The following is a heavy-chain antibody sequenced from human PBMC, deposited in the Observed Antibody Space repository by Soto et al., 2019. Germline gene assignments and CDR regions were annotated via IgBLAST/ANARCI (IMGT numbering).Heavy chain of an antibody. CDR2: ISWDSGNI. J-gene: IGHJ4*02. V-gene: IGHV3-9*01. CDR1: GFTFDDHA. D-gene: IGHD5-18*01. Sequence: PGGSLRLSCIASGFTFDDHAMHWVRQAPGKGLEWVSGISWDSGNIGYVDSVKGRFTISRDNAKNSLYLQMNSLRADDTVFYYCAKDNGVYSYGYLDYWGLGTLVTVGS. CDR3: AKDNGVYSYGYLDY.